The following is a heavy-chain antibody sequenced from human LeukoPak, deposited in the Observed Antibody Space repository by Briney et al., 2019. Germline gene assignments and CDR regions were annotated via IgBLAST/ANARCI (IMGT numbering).Heavy chain of an antibody. D-gene: IGHD6-19*01. V-gene: IGHV1-69*04. CDR2: IIPILGIA. Sequence: PVKVSCKASGGTFSSYAISWVRQAPGQGLEWMGRIIPILGIANYAQKFQGRVTITADKSTSTAYMELSSLRSEDTAAYYCARDRGSGWYVGYWGQGTLVTVSS. J-gene: IGHJ4*02. CDR3: ARDRGSGWYVGY. CDR1: GGTFSSYA.